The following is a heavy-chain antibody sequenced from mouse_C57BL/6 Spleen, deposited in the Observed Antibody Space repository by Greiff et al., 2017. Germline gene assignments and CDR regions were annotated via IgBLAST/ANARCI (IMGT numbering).Heavy chain of an antibody. Sequence: EVKLMESGPGLVKPSQSLSLTCSVTGYSITSGYYWNWIRQFPGNKLEWMGYISYDGSNNYNPSLKNRISITRDTSKNQFFLKLNSVTTEDTATYYCARSLGYFDVWGTGTTVTVSS. D-gene: IGHD6-2*01. CDR2: ISYDGSN. CDR1: GYSITSGYY. CDR3: ARSLGYFDV. J-gene: IGHJ1*03. V-gene: IGHV3-6*01.